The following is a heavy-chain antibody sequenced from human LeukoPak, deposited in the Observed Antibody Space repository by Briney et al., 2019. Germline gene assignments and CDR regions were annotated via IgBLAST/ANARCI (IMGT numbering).Heavy chain of an antibody. Sequence: ASVKVSCKASGYTFTSYFMHWVRQAPGQGLEWVGVVRPSGGSTTYAQKFQGRVTMTRDTSTSTVYVELTSLSSEDTAVYYCAREREGTYYLNYWGQGTLVTVSS. V-gene: IGHV1-46*01. CDR3: AREREGTYYLNY. J-gene: IGHJ4*02. D-gene: IGHD1-26*01. CDR2: VRPSGGST. CDR1: GYTFTSYF.